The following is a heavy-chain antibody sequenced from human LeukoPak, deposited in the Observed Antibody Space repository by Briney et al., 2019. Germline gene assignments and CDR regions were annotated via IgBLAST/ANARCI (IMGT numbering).Heavy chain of an antibody. CDR1: GGSISSGSYY. D-gene: IGHD5-18*01. J-gene: IGHJ4*02. V-gene: IGHV4-61*10. CDR2: IYYSGST. Sequence: SETLSLTCTVSGGSISSGSYYWSWIRQPAGKGLEWIGYIYYSGSTNYNPSLKSRVTISVDTSKNQFSLKLSSVTAADTAVYYCARDGGYSYGYPYYFDYWGQGTLVTVSS. CDR3: ARDGGYSYGYPYYFDY.